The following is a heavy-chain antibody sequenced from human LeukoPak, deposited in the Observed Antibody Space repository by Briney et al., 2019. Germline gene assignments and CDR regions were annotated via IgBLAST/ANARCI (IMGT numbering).Heavy chain of an antibody. CDR2: ISAGGSTI. Sequence: KPGGSLRLSCAASGFTLSDYHMSWIRQAPGMGLEWVSYISAGGSTISYADSVKGRFIISRDNAKGSLYLQMNSLRAEDTALYYCARHTIAGYRRGLDYWGQGTLVTVSS. CDR3: ARHTIAGYRRGLDY. CDR1: GFTLSDYH. D-gene: IGHD6-13*01. J-gene: IGHJ4*02. V-gene: IGHV3-11*01.